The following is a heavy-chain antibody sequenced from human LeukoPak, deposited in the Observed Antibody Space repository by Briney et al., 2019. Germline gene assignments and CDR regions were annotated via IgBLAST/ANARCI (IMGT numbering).Heavy chain of an antibody. CDR2: IIPIFGTA. D-gene: IGHD6-13*01. CDR1: GGTFSSYA. Sequence: SVKVSCKASGGTFSSYAISWVRQAPGQGLEWMGRIIPIFGTANYAQKFQGRVTITTDESTSTAYMELSSLRSEDTAVYYCAREGIAAAGRRTLDYWGQGTPVTVSS. V-gene: IGHV1-69*05. CDR3: AREGIAAAGRRTLDY. J-gene: IGHJ4*02.